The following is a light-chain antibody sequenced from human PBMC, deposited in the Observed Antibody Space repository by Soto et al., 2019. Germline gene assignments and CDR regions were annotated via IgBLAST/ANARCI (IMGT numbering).Light chain of an antibody. CDR3: QQYNNWWT. CDR1: ETARSN. CDR2: AAS. Sequence: EIVLTQSPDTLSWSPGESATLSFRASETARSNLAWYQQKPGQAPRLLIYAASTRATGIPARFIGNGSGTEFTLTISSLQSEDFAVYYCQQYNNWWTFGQGTKVDIK. V-gene: IGKV3D-15*01. J-gene: IGKJ1*01.